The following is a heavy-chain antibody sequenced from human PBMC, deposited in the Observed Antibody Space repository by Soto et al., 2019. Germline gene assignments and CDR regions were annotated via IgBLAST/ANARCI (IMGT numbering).Heavy chain of an antibody. D-gene: IGHD1-26*01. J-gene: IGHJ4*01. CDR1: GFTFTTSA. V-gene: IGHV3-23*01. CDR3: ARAGFFGGGFAFGY. Sequence: EVHLLESGGGLLRPGGSLRLSCAASGFTFTTSAMSWVRQAPGKGLEWVAAVSASAATTYYADSVKGRFTISTDTSKDTVYLQIPSLRLEDTAVYYCARAGFFGGGFAFGYWGHGTLLTVSS. CDR2: VSASAATT.